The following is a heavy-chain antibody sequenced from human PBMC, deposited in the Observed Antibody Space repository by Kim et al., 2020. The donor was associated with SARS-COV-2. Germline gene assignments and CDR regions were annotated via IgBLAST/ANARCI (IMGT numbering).Heavy chain of an antibody. D-gene: IGHD3-10*01. J-gene: IGHJ4*02. Sequence: KGRFTISRDDSKNTLYLQMHSLKTEDTAVYYCSTLIGYYGSGSYYRSNDYWGQGTLVTVSS. CDR3: STLIGYYGSGSYYRSNDY. V-gene: IGHV3-15*01.